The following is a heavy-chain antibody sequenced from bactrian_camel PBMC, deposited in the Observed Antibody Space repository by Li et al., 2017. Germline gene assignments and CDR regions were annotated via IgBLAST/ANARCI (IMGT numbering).Heavy chain of an antibody. CDR2: IYIGGGST. J-gene: IGHJ4*01. V-gene: IGHV3S1*01. Sequence: VQLVESGGGLVQAGGSLRLSCAFDAYTPANVRMAWFRQAPGKEREGVATIYIGGGSTDYADSVKGRFTISQDNAKNTLILQMSSLKPEDTAVYYCARGPENLWEFGYWGQGTQVTVS. CDR3: ARGPENLWEFGY. CDR1: AYTPANVR.